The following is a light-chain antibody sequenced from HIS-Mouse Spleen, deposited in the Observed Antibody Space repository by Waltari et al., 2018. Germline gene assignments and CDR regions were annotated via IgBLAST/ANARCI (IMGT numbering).Light chain of an antibody. CDR2: GAS. J-gene: IGKJ2*01. V-gene: IGKV3-20*01. CDR1: QSVSSSY. CDR3: QQYGSSPA. Sequence: EIVLTQSPGTLSLSPGERATLSCRASQSVSSSYLAWYQQKPGQAPRRLIYGASNRATCIPDWSSGCGSGTDFTLTISRLEPEAFSVYYCQQYGSSPAFGQGTKLEIK.